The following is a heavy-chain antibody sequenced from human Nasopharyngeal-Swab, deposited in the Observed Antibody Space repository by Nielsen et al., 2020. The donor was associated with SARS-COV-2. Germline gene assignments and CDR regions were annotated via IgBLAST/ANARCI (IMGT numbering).Heavy chain of an antibody. CDR1: GFAFGSYG. D-gene: IGHD5-18*01. CDR3: VKDEHSFHIGPLDY. CDR2: IWYAATKI. J-gene: IGHJ4*02. V-gene: IGHV3-33*03. Sequence: GGSLRLSCAASGFAFGSYGMHWVRQAPGRGLEGVAVIWYAATKIYYADSVKGRFTISRDNSKNTLFLEMNSLRAEDSAMYYCVKDEHSFHIGPLDYWGQGALVAVSS.